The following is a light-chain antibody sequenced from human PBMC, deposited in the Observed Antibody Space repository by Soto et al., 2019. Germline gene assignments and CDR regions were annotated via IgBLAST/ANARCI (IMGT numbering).Light chain of an antibody. Sequence: QLVLTQSSSASASLGSSVKLTCTLGSGHSSHIIAWHQQQPGKAPRYLMKLEGSGSYNKGSGVPDRFSGSSSGADRYLAISNLQSEDEADYYCETWDSNTRVFGGGTQLTVL. CDR3: ETWDSNTRV. V-gene: IGLV4-60*03. CDR2: LEGSGSY. J-gene: IGLJ7*01. CDR1: SGHSSHI.